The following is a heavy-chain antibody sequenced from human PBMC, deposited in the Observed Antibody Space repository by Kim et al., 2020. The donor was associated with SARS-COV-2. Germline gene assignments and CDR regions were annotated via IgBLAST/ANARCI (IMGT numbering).Heavy chain of an antibody. CDR3: ARFLSEMALFDY. D-gene: IGHD2-8*01. Sequence: NYNPSRKSRVTISVDTSKNQFSLKLSSVTAADTAVYYCARFLSEMALFDYWGQGTLVTVSS. J-gene: IGHJ4*02. V-gene: IGHV4-4*09.